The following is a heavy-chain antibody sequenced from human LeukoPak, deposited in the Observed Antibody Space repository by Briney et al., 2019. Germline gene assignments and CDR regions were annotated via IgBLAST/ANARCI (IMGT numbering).Heavy chain of an antibody. D-gene: IGHD6-13*01. CDR3: ARDAAAGYSLAC. CDR1: GGSISSGKW. V-gene: IGHV4/OR15-8*01. J-gene: IGHJ4*02. CDR2: ISHSGSP. Sequence: SKTLSLTCGVSGGSISSGKWWSWVRQPPGKGLEWIGEISHSGSPNYNPSLKSRLTISVDLPKNQFSLDLRSVTAADTAVYYCARDAAAGYSLACWGQGTLVTVSS.